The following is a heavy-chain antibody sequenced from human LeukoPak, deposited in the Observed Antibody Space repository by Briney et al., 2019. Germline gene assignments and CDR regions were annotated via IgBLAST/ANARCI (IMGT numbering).Heavy chain of an antibody. J-gene: IGHJ5*02. Sequence: SETLSLTCAVYGGSFSGYYWSWIRQPPGKGLEWIGEINHSGSTNYNPSLKSRVTISVDTSKNQFSLKLSSVTAADTAVYYCARRYSSGWYPPPWGQGTLVTVSS. CDR2: INHSGST. D-gene: IGHD6-19*01. V-gene: IGHV4-34*01. CDR3: ARRYSSGWYPPP. CDR1: GGSFSGYY.